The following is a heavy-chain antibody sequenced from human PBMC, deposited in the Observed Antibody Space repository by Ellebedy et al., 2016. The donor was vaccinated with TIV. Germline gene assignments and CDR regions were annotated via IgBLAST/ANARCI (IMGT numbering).Heavy chain of an antibody. CDR1: GYSFTSYW. J-gene: IGHJ4*02. CDR3: ARHRDYYFDY. Sequence: GGSLRLSCKGSGYSFTSYWIGWVRQMPGKGLEWMGRIDPSDSYTNYSPSFQGHVTISADKSISTAYLQWSSLKASDTAMYYCARHRDYYFDYWGQGTLVTVSS. CDR2: IDPSDSYT. V-gene: IGHV5-10-1*01.